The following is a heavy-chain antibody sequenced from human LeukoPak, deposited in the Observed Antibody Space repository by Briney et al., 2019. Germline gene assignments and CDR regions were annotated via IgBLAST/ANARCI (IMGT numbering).Heavy chain of an antibody. J-gene: IGHJ4*02. CDR1: GFTFSSYG. Sequence: GGSLRLSCAASGFTFSSYGMHWVRQAPGKGLEWVANIKQDGSEKYYVDSVKGRFTISRDNAKNSLYLQMNSLRAEDTAVYYCASSDRDGYNIFDYWGQGTLVTVSS. D-gene: IGHD5-24*01. CDR3: ASSDRDGYNIFDY. V-gene: IGHV3-7*01. CDR2: IKQDGSEK.